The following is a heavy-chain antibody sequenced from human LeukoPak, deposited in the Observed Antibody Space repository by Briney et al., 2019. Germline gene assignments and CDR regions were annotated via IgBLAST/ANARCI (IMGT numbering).Heavy chain of an antibody. CDR3: ARDSGSYSY. CDR1: GFTFSDYY. J-gene: IGHJ4*02. CDR2: ISTRSNTI. Sequence: PGGSLRLSCAASGFTFSDYYMSWIRQPPGKGLEWVSYISTRSNTIYYADSVKGRFTISRDNANNSLYLQMNSLRAEDTAVYCCARDSGSYSYWGQGTLVTVSS. D-gene: IGHD1-26*01. V-gene: IGHV3-11*04.